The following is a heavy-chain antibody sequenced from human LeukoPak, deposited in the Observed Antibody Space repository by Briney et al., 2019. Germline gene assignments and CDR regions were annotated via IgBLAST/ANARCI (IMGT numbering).Heavy chain of an antibody. CDR2: INPSGGST. CDR1: GHTFTSYY. J-gene: IGHJ1*01. Sequence: ASVKVSCKASGHTFTSYYMHWVRQAPGQGLEWMGIINPSGGSTSYAQKFQGRVTMTRDTSTSTVYMELSSLRSEGTAVYYCARAYGDYAEYFQHWGQGTLVTVSS. CDR3: ARAYGDYAEYFQH. D-gene: IGHD4-17*01. V-gene: IGHV1-46*01.